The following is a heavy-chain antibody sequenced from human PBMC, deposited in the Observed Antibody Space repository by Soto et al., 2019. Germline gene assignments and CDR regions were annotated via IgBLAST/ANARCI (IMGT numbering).Heavy chain of an antibody. Sequence: GGSLRLSCAASGFTFSSYSMNWVRQAPGKGLEWVSSISSSSSYIYYADSVKGRFTISRDNAKNSLYLQMNSLRAEDTAVYYCASYDILTGYYYRWFDPWGQGTLVTVSS. CDR2: ISSSSSYI. D-gene: IGHD3-9*01. J-gene: IGHJ5*02. CDR3: ASYDILTGYYYRWFDP. V-gene: IGHV3-21*01. CDR1: GFTFSSYS.